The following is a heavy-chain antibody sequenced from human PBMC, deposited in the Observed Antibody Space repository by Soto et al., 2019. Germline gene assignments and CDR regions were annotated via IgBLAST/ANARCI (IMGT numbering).Heavy chain of an antibody. J-gene: IGHJ5*02. CDR3: ARHGGGYCSGGSCYNNWFDP. CDR1: GGSISSYY. Sequence: QVQLQESGPGLVKPSETLSLTCTVSGGSISSYYWSWIRQPPGKGLEWIGYIYYSGSTNYNPSLKSRVTISVDTSKNQVSLKLSSVTAADTAVYYCARHGGGYCSGGSCYNNWFDPWGQGTLVTVSS. V-gene: IGHV4-59*08. CDR2: IYYSGST. D-gene: IGHD2-15*01.